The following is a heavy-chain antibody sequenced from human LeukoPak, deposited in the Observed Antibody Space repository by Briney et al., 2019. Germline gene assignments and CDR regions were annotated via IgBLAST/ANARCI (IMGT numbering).Heavy chain of an antibody. CDR3: ARAMIVVSNQFDY. J-gene: IGHJ4*02. CDR2: INSDGSST. Sequence: GGSLRLSCAASGFTFSSYWMHWVRQAPGKGLVWVSRINSDGSSTSYADSVKGRFTISRDNAKNTLYLQMNSLRAEDTAVYYCARAMIVVSNQFDYWGQGALVTVSS. CDR1: GFTFSSYW. V-gene: IGHV3-74*01. D-gene: IGHD3-22*01.